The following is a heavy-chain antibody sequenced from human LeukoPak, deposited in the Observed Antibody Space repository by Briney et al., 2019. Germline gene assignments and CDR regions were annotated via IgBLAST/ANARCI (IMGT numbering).Heavy chain of an antibody. V-gene: IGHV3-48*03. CDR1: GFTFSSYE. CDR2: ISSSGSTI. J-gene: IGHJ4*02. Sequence: QPGGSLRLSCAASGFTFSSYEMNWVRQAPGKGLEWVSYISSSGSTIYYADSVKGRFTISRDNAKNSLYLQMNNLRAEDTAVYHCARQELLGVFDYWGQGTLVTVSS. CDR3: ARQELLGVFDY. D-gene: IGHD1-26*01.